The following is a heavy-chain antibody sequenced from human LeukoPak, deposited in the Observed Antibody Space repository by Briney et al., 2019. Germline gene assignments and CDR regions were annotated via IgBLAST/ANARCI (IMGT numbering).Heavy chain of an antibody. D-gene: IGHD3-3*01. CDR1: GGSISSGSYY. V-gene: IGHV4-61*02. CDR3: ARARYYDFWSGYSYFDY. CDR2: IYTSGST. J-gene: IGHJ4*02. Sequence: SETLSLTCTVSGGSISSGSYYWSWIRQPAGKGLEWIGRIYTSGSTNYNPSLKSRVTISVDTSKNQFSLKLSSATAADTAVYYCARARYYDFWSGYSYFDYWGQGTLVTVSS.